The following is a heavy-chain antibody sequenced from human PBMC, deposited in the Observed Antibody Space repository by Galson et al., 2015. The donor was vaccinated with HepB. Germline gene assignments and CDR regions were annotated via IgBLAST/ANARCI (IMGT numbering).Heavy chain of an antibody. D-gene: IGHD5-12*01. Sequence: SVKVSCKASGYTFTSYDINWVRQATGQGLEWMGWMNPNSGNTGYAQKFQGRVTMTRNTSISTAYMELSSLRSEDTAVYYCARGKVDIVATLLGEYWFDPWGQGTLITVSS. CDR2: MNPNSGNT. CDR1: GYTFTSYD. CDR3: ARGKVDIVATLLGEYWFDP. V-gene: IGHV1-8*01. J-gene: IGHJ5*02.